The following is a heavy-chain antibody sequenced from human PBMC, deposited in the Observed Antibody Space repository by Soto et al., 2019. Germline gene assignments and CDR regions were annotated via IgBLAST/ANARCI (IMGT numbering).Heavy chain of an antibody. V-gene: IGHV5-51*01. CDR1: GYSFTSYW. Sequence: GESLKISCKGSGYSFTSYWIGWVRQMPGKGLEWMGIIYPGDSDTRYSPSFQGQVTISADKSISTAYLQWSSLKASDTAMYYCARSYCSSTSCSHFDYWGQGTLVTVSS. CDR2: IYPGDSDT. J-gene: IGHJ4*02. CDR3: ARSYCSSTSCSHFDY. D-gene: IGHD2-2*01.